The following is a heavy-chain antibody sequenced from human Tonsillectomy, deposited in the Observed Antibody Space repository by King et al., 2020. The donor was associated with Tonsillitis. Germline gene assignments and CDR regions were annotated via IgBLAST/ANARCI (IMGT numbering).Heavy chain of an antibody. Sequence: DVQLVESGGGLVQPGGSLRLSCAASGFTFTTYWMTWVRQPPGKGLEWVANVDHDGSQKYYVDSVSGRFTISRDNAKNSLNLQMNSLRVEDTAVYFCARVKRTTWGTHNYGKDVWGQGTTVTVSS. CDR2: VDHDGSQK. CDR1: GFTFTTYW. D-gene: IGHD2/OR15-2a*01. J-gene: IGHJ6*02. CDR3: ARVKRTTWGTHNYGKDV. V-gene: IGHV3-7*04.